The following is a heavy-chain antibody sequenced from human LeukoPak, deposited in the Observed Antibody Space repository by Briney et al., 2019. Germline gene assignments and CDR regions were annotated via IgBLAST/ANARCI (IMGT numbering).Heavy chain of an antibody. Sequence: SETLSLTCAVYGGSFSGYYWSWIRQPPGKGLEWIGEINHSGSTNYNPSLKSRVTISVDKSKNQFSLKLSSVTAADTAVYYCARSIAAHNRYYYYYYMDVWGKGTTVTVSS. V-gene: IGHV4-34*01. J-gene: IGHJ6*03. CDR3: ARSIAAHNRYYYYYYMDV. CDR2: INHSGST. D-gene: IGHD6-6*01. CDR1: GGSFSGYY.